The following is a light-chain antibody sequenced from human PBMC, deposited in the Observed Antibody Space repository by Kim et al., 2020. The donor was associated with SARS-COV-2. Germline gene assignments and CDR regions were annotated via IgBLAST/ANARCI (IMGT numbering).Light chain of an antibody. CDR3: QQYDS. V-gene: IGKV1-33*01. CDR2: DAS. CDR1: QDISNY. J-gene: IGKJ4*01. Sequence: DIQMTQSPSSLSASVGDRVTITCQASQDISNYLNWYQQKPGKAPKLLIYDASNLETGVPSRFSGSGSGTDFTFTISSLQPEDIATYYCQQYDSFGGGTKVDIK.